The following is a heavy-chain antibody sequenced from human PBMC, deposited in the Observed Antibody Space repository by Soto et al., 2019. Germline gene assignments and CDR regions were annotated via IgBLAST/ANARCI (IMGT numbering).Heavy chain of an antibody. CDR3: ARAPYGDYVNYYYYYMDV. V-gene: IGHV4-59*01. CDR2: IYYSGST. Sequence: SETLSLTCTVSGGSISSYYWSWIRQPPGKGLEWIGYIYYSGSTNYNPSLKSRVTISVDTSKNQFSLKLSSVTAADTAVYYCARAPYGDYVNYYYYYMDVWGKGTTVTVSS. D-gene: IGHD4-17*01. J-gene: IGHJ6*03. CDR1: GGSISSYY.